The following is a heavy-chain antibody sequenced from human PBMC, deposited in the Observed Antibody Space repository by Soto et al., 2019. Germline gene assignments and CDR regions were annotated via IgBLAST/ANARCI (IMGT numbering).Heavy chain of an antibody. Sequence: SVKVSCKASGGTFSSYAISWVRQAPGQGLEWMGGIIPIFGTANYAQKFQGRVTITADESTSTAYMELSSLRSEDTAVYYCARERFPGQGAVDIWGQGTMVTVSS. D-gene: IGHD3-3*01. CDR3: ARERFPGQGAVDI. J-gene: IGHJ3*02. V-gene: IGHV1-69*13. CDR2: IIPIFGTA. CDR1: GGTFSSYA.